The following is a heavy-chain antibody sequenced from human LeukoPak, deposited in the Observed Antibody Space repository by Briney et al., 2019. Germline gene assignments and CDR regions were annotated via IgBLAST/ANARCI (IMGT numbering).Heavy chain of an antibody. J-gene: IGHJ4*02. Sequence: SETLSLTCAVYGGSFSGYYWSWIRQPPGKGLEWIGEINRGGDINYNPSLKSRVTISVDTSKSQFSLKLNSVTATDTALYYCARGDGTGSYFNDNWGQGTLVTVSS. CDR1: GGSFSGYY. CDR2: INRGGDI. V-gene: IGHV4-34*01. D-gene: IGHD3-10*01. CDR3: ARGDGTGSYFNDN.